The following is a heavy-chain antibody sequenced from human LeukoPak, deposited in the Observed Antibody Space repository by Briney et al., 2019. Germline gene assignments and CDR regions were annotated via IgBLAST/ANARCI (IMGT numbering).Heavy chain of an antibody. V-gene: IGHV3-30*18. D-gene: IGHD3-10*01. CDR1: GFTFSSYG. CDR3: AKDLWFGEFRFVFDY. Sequence: GGSLRLSCAASGFTFSSYGTHWVRQAPGKGLEWVAVISYDGSNKYYADSVKGRFTISRDNSKNTLYLQMNSLRAEDTAVYYCAKDLWFGEFRFVFDYWGQGTLVTVSS. J-gene: IGHJ4*02. CDR2: ISYDGSNK.